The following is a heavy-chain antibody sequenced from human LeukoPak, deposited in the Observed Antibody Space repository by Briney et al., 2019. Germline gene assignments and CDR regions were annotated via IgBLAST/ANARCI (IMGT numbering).Heavy chain of an antibody. CDR2: TYYRSKWYN. V-gene: IGHV6-1*01. CDR3: ARRGPPRTLLRGVKSGWFDP. CDR1: GDSVSSNSEA. D-gene: IGHD3-10*01. Sequence: SQTLSLTCAISGDSVSSNSEAWNWIRQSPSRGLEWLGRTYYRSKWYNDYAVSVKSRITINPDTSKNQFSLKLSSVTAADTAVYYCARRGPPRTLLRGVKSGWFDPWGQGTLVTVSS. J-gene: IGHJ5*02.